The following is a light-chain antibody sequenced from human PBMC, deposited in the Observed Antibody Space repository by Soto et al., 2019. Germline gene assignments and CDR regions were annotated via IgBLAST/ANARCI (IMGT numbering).Light chain of an antibody. Sequence: EIVLTQSPATLSLSPGERATLSCRASQSVSSYLAWYQQKPGQAPSLLIYDASNRATGIPSRFSGSGSGTDFTLTISSLEPEDFAVYYCQQRGNWPPWTFGQGTKVEI. CDR2: DAS. V-gene: IGKV3-11*01. CDR1: QSVSSY. CDR3: QQRGNWPPWT. J-gene: IGKJ1*01.